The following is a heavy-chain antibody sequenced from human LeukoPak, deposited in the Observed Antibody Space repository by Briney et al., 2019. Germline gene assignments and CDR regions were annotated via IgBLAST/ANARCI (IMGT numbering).Heavy chain of an antibody. V-gene: IGHV3-11*01. J-gene: IGHJ4*02. CDR2: ISSSGSTI. CDR3: ARVKVAVAGTHVGYFDY. D-gene: IGHD6-19*01. CDR1: GFTFSDYY. Sequence: PGGSLRLSCAASGFTFSDYYMSWIRQAPGKGLEWVSYISSSGSTIYYADSVKGRFTISRDNAKNSLYLQMNSLGAEDTAVYYCARVKVAVAGTHVGYFDYWGQGTLVTVSS.